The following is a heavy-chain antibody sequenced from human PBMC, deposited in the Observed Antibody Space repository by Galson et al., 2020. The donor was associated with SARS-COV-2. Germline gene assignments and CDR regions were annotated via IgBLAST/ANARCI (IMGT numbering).Heavy chain of an antibody. CDR1: GFTFTNYA. D-gene: IGHD1-26*01. V-gene: IGHV3-30-3*01. Sequence: GGSLRLSCAASGFTFTNYAIHWVRQAPGKGLECVAVISHAGSIEVYADSVKGRFTISRDNSENMLFLQMDRLRADDTAVYYCARDVSGGASDIWGQGTMVTVSS. CDR2: ISHAGSIE. J-gene: IGHJ3*02. CDR3: ARDVSGGASDI.